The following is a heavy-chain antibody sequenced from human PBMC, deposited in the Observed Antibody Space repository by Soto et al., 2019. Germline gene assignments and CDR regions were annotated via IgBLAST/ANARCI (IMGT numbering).Heavy chain of an antibody. J-gene: IGHJ4*02. Sequence: QVQLVESGGGVVQPGRSLRLSCAASGFTFNNYAMHWVRLAPGKGLEWVAVISYDESNKYYADSVKGRFTISRDSSKNTLHLQMDSLRAEDTAVYYCARDSSHIVVVTAAFDSWGQGTLVTVSS. CDR2: ISYDESNK. CDR3: ARDSSHIVVVTAAFDS. V-gene: IGHV3-30-3*01. D-gene: IGHD2-21*02. CDR1: GFTFNNYA.